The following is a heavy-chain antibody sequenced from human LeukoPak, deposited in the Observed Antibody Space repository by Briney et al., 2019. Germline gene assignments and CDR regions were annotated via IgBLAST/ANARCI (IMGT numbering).Heavy chain of an antibody. CDR3: ARANFLYCSSTTCLFDY. Sequence: ASVKVSCKASGYTFTDYYLHWVRQAPGQGFEWMGWINPNSGDTNYAQKFQGRVTMTRDTSISTAHMEMSRLRSDDTAVYYCARANFLYCSSTTCLFDYWGRGTLVTVSS. CDR2: INPNSGDT. D-gene: IGHD2-2*01. V-gene: IGHV1-2*02. J-gene: IGHJ4*02. CDR1: GYTFTDYY.